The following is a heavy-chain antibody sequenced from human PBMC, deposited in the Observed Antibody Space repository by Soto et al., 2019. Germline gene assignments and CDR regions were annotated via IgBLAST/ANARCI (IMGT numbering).Heavy chain of an antibody. J-gene: IGHJ6*02. Sequence: QVQLVQSGAEVKKPGSSVKVSCKASGGTFSSYAISWVRQAPGQGLEWMGGFIAILGTADYAQQFQGRVTITADESTSTAYVELSSLRSEATAVYYCAKHPENYYYGMDVWGQGTTVTVSS. CDR1: GGTFSSYA. V-gene: IGHV1-69*12. CDR2: FIAILGTA. CDR3: AKHPENYYYGMDV.